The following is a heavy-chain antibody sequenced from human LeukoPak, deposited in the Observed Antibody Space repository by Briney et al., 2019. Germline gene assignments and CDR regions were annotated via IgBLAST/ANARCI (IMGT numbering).Heavy chain of an antibody. J-gene: IGHJ4*02. CDR1: GFTFSDYY. CDR2: ISNGGSII. V-gene: IGHV3-11*01. CDR3: ARAVSADTAMVYFDY. D-gene: IGHD5-18*01. Sequence: PGGSLRLSCAASGFTFSDYYMFWIRQAPGKGLEWVSYISNGGSIIYYADSVKGRFTVSRDNAKDSLYLQMNSLRAEDTAVYYCARAVSADTAMVYFDYWGQGTLVTVSS.